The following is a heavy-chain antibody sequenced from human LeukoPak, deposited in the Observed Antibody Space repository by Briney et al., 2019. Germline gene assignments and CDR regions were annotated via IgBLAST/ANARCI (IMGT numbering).Heavy chain of an antibody. CDR3: ARVGGDYDILTGYYIYYGMDV. CDR1: GGSISSSSYY. CDR2: IYYSGST. J-gene: IGHJ6*02. V-gene: IGHV4-39*07. D-gene: IGHD3-9*01. Sequence: SETLSLTCTVSGGSISSSSYYWGWIRQPPGKGLEWIGSIYYSGSTYYNPSLKSRVTISVDTSKNQFSLKLSSVTAADAAVYYCARVGGDYDILTGYYIYYGMDVWGQGTTVTVSS.